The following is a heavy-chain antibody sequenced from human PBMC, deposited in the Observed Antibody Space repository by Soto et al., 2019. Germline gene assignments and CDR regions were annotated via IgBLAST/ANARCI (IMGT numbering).Heavy chain of an antibody. CDR3: ARAPPDYYDSSGYIPAEYFQH. CDR1: GGSISSGDYY. Sequence: SETLSLTCTVSGGSISSGDYYWSWIRQPPGKGLEWIGYIYYSGSTYYNPSLKSRVTKSVDTSKNQFSLKLSSVTAADTAVYYFARAPPDYYDSSGYIPAEYFQHWGQGTLVTVSS. D-gene: IGHD3-22*01. J-gene: IGHJ1*01. V-gene: IGHV4-30-4*01. CDR2: IYYSGST.